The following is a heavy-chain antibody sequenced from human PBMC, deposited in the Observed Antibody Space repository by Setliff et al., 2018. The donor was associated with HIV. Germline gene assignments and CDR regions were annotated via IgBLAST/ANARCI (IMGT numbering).Heavy chain of an antibody. CDR3: VKWNYPNS. J-gene: IGHJ4*02. D-gene: IGHD1-7*01. CDR1: GFSFGRFT. CDR2: ISYDTSTQ. V-gene: IGHV3-30-3*01. Sequence: GGSLRLSCAASGFSFGRFTMHWVRQAPGKGLECVSLISYDTSTQYYADSVKGRFTMSRDSAKNTLYLQMNSLRVEDTAVYYCVKWNYPNSWGQGTLVTVSS.